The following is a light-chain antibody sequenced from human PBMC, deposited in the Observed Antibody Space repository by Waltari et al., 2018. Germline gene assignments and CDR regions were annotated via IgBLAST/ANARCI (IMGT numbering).Light chain of an antibody. CDR3: QHYDGSAVT. Sequence: DIVLTQSPGTLSLSPGERATLSCRASQSVSSISFTWYQQRPGQAPRLLIYGTSSRATGIPDRFSGSGSGTDFTLTISRLEPEDFAVYFCQHYDGSAVTFGGGTKVEIK. J-gene: IGKJ4*01. CDR1: QSVSSIS. CDR2: GTS. V-gene: IGKV3-20*01.